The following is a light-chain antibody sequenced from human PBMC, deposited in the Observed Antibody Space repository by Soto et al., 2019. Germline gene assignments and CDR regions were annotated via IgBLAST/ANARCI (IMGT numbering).Light chain of an antibody. CDR2: LES. CDR1: QSLLHRSGHTY. V-gene: IGKV2-28*01. CDR3: MQGLQTPWT. J-gene: IGKJ1*01. Sequence: DIVMTQSPLSLPVTPGEPASISCRSSQSLLHRSGHTYLDWYLQKPGQSPQLLIYLESKRASGVPDRFSGSGSGTEFTLTISRVEAEDVGVYYCMQGLQTPWTFGQGTKVEIK.